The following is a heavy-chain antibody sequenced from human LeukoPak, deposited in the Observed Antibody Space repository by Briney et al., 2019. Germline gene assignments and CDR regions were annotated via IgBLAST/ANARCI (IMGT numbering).Heavy chain of an antibody. CDR3: ARDQRDCSSTSCLTSPWD. Sequence: GASVKVSCNASGYTFTSYYMHWVRQAPGQGLEWMGIINPSGGSTSYAQKFQGRVTMTRDTSTSTVYMELSSLRSEDTAVYYCARDQRDCSSTSCLTSPWDWGQGTLVTVSS. D-gene: IGHD2-2*01. CDR2: INPSGGST. V-gene: IGHV1-46*01. J-gene: IGHJ4*02. CDR1: GYTFTSYY.